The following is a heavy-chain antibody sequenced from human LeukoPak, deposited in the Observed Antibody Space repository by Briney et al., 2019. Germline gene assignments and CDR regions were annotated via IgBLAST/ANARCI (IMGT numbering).Heavy chain of an antibody. CDR3: ARDRKAYYYGMDV. V-gene: IGHV1-2*02. J-gene: IGHJ6*02. CDR2: INPNSGGT. Sequence: ASVKVSCKVSGYTFTGYYMHWVRQAPGQGLEWMGWINPNSGGTNYPQKFQGRVTMTRDTSISTAYMELSRLRSDDTAVYYCARDRKAYYYGMDVWGQGTTVTVS. CDR1: GYTFTGYY.